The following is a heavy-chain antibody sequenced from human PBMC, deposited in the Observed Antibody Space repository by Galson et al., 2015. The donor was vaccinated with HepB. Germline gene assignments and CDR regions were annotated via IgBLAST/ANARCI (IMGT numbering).Heavy chain of an antibody. CDR2: ISGNNGDT. J-gene: IGHJ6*02. D-gene: IGHD1-26*01. CDR1: GYTFTSYD. V-gene: IGHV1-18*04. Sequence: SVKVSCKASGYTFTSYDVSWVRQAPGQGLEWMGWISGNNGDTNCAQKLRGRVTVTTDTSTSTAYMELRSLRSDDTAVYYCARGGGASARGMDVWGQGTTVTGS. CDR3: ARGGGASARGMDV.